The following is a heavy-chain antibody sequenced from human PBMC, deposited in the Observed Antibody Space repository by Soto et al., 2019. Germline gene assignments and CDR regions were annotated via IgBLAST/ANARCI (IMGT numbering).Heavy chain of an antibody. D-gene: IGHD3-10*01. V-gene: IGHV3-7*05. J-gene: IGHJ4*02. CDR1: GVTFSSYW. CDR3: ARAGSHTTLFDY. Sequence: GGSLRLSCAASGVTFSSYWMGWVRQAPGKGLEWVANIKHDGSDIYYVDSVKGRFTISRDNAENSLYLHMNSLRAEDTALYYCARAGSHTTLFDYWGQGTLVTVSS. CDR2: IKHDGSDI.